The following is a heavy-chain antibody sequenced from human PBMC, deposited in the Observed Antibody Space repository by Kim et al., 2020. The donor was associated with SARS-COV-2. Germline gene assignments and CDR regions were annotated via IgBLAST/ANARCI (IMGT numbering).Heavy chain of an antibody. J-gene: IGHJ6*02. Sequence: GGFLRLSCAASGFTFSSYDMHWVRQATGKGLEWVSALGTAGDTYYPGSVKGRFTISRENAKNSLYLQMNSLRAGDTAVYYCARGGSGYALRNHYYYYYGMDVWGQGTTVTVSS. V-gene: IGHV3-13*04. CDR1: GFTFSSYD. CDR3: ARGGSGYALRNHYYYYYGMDV. D-gene: IGHD5-12*01. CDR2: LGTAGDT.